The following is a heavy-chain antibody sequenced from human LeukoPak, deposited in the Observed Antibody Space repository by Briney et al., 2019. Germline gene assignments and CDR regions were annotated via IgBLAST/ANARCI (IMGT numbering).Heavy chain of an antibody. CDR2: ISGSGGST. CDR1: GFTVSSYG. V-gene: IGHV3-23*01. CDR3: AKGAGISMIVVVPLDY. Sequence: GGTLRLSCAASGFTVSSYGMSWVRQAPGKGLEWVSAISGSGGSTYYADSVKGRFTISRDNSKNTLYLQMNSLRAEDTAVYYCAKGAGISMIVVVPLDYWGQGTLVTVSS. J-gene: IGHJ4*02. D-gene: IGHD3-22*01.